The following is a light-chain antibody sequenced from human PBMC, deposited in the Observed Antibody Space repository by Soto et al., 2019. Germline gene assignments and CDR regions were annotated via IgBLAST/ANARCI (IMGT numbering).Light chain of an antibody. CDR1: SSDVGGYDY. CDR2: DVT. J-gene: IGLJ1*01. V-gene: IGLV2-14*01. Sequence: QSVLTQPASVSGSPGQSITISCTGASSDVGGYDYVSWYQQHPGKAPKLMIYDVTTRPSGVSNRFSGSKSGNTASLTISGLQAEDEADYYCCSYTTSSTPDVFGTGTKLTVL. CDR3: CSYTTSSTPDV.